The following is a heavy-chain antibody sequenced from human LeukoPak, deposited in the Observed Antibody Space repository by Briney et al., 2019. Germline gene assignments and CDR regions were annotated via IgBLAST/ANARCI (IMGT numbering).Heavy chain of an antibody. Sequence: PSETLSLTCTVSGGSMSSYYWSWIRQPAGKGLEWIGRIYTSGSTNYNPSLKSRVTISVDTSKNQFSLKLSSVTAADTAVYYCAREFRGITMVQGVIDYWGQGTLVTVSS. CDR2: IYTSGST. CDR1: GGSMSSYY. V-gene: IGHV4-4*07. J-gene: IGHJ4*02. D-gene: IGHD3-10*01. CDR3: AREFRGITMVQGVIDY.